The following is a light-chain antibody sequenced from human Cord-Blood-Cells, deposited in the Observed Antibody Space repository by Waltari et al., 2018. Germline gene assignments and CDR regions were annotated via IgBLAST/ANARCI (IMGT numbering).Light chain of an antibody. V-gene: IGLV3-19*01. CDR3: NSRDSSGNHLRVV. CDR1: SLRSYY. J-gene: IGLJ2*01. Sequence: SSELTQDPAVSVALGQTVRNKCQGDSLRSYYARWYQQKPGPAPVLVIYGKNNRPSGIPDRFSGSSSGNTASLTITGAQAEDEADYYCNSRDSSGNHLRVVFGGGTKLTVL. CDR2: GKN.